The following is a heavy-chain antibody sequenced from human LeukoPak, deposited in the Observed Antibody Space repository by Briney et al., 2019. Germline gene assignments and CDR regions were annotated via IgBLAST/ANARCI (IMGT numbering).Heavy chain of an antibody. J-gene: IGHJ5*02. CDR2: IYYSGST. CDR3: ARHVYSSSWYRWFDP. CDR1: GGSISSSSYY. Sequence: PSETLSLTCTVSGGSISSSSYYWGWIRQPPGKGLEWIGSIYYSGSTYYNPSLKSRVTISVDTSKNQFSLKLSPVTAADTAVYYCARHVYSSSWYRWFDPWGQGTLVTVSS. D-gene: IGHD6-13*01. V-gene: IGHV4-39*01.